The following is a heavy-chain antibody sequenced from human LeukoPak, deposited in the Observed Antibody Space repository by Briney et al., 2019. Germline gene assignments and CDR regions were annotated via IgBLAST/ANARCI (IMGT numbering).Heavy chain of an antibody. Sequence: SETLSLTCTVSGGSISSSSYYWGWIRQPPGKGLEWIGSIYYSGSTYYNPSLKSRVTISVDTSKNQFSLKLSSVTAADTAGYYCARSYYDSSGYFGGYYYYNMDVWGKGTTVTVSS. J-gene: IGHJ6*03. CDR1: GGSISSSSYY. CDR3: ARSYYDSSGYFGGYYYYNMDV. CDR2: IYYSGST. D-gene: IGHD3-22*01. V-gene: IGHV4-39*07.